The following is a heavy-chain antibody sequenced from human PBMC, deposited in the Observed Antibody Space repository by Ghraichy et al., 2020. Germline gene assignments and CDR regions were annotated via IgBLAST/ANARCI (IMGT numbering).Heavy chain of an antibody. CDR1: GFTFTSYT. J-gene: IGHJ4*02. D-gene: IGHD6-19*01. V-gene: IGHV3-48*02. CDR2: ISSSGSTI. Sequence: GGSLRLSCAASGFTFTSYTMNWVRQAPGKGLEWVSYISSSGSTIYYADSVKGRFTISRDNARNSVYLQMNSLRDEDTAVYYCARDVAGTTPFDYWGQGTLVTVSS. CDR3: ARDVAGTTPFDY.